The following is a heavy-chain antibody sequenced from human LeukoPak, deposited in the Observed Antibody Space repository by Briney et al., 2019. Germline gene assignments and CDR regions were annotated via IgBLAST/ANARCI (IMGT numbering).Heavy chain of an antibody. D-gene: IGHD3-22*01. V-gene: IGHV3-11*04. Sequence: PGGSLRLSWAASGFTFSDYYMSWIRQAPGKGLEWVSYISSSGSTIYYADSMKGRFTISRDNAKNSLYLQMNSLRAEDTAVYYCARVGRDYYDSSGYYVDYWGQGTLVTVSP. J-gene: IGHJ4*02. CDR1: GFTFSDYY. CDR2: ISSSGSTI. CDR3: ARVGRDYYDSSGYYVDY.